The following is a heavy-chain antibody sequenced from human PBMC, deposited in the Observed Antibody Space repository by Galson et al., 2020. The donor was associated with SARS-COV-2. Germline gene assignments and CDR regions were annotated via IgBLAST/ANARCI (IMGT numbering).Heavy chain of an antibody. CDR3: ASDRGYVGNSGFDY. V-gene: IGHV3-30*04. CDR2: ISDDGDIK. J-gene: IGHJ4*02. Sequence: GGSLRLSCAASGFTFSNSAMHWVRQAPGKGLEWVAVISDDGDIKYYADSVKGRFTISRDTSKNTLYLQMNSLRAEDAAVYYCASDRGYVGNSGFDYWGQGTLVTVSS. D-gene: IGHD5-12*01. CDR1: GFTFSNSA.